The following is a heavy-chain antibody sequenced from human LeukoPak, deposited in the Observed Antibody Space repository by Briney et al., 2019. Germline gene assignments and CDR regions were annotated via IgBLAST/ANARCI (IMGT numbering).Heavy chain of an antibody. CDR1: GYTFTSYA. D-gene: IGHD1-26*01. CDR3: ARQGGGPYSGSPFDY. V-gene: IGHV1-3*01. Sequence: ASVKVSCKAFGYTFTSYAMHWVRQAPGQRLEWMGWINAGNGNTKYSQKFQGRVTITRDTSASTAYMELSSLRSEDTAVYYCARQGGGPYSGSPFDYWGQGTLVTVSS. J-gene: IGHJ4*02. CDR2: INAGNGNT.